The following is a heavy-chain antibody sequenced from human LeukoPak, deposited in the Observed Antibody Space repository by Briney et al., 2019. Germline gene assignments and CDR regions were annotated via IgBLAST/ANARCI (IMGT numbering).Heavy chain of an antibody. CDR1: GFTISSSA. D-gene: IGHD1-26*01. Sequence: GGSLRLSCAATGFTISSSATTWVRQAPGKGLDWVSTITRTGSNTFYADSVKGRFTISRDNSNNTLYLQMNSLKVEDTAIYFCAKDMGGRLGPWGQGTLVTVSS. V-gene: IGHV3-23*01. CDR2: ITRTGSNT. J-gene: IGHJ5*02. CDR3: AKDMGGRLGP.